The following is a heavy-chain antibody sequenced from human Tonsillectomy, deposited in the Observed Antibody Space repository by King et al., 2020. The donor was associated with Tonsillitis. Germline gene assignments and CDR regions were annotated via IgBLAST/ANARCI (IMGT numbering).Heavy chain of an antibody. CDR1: GYTFSGDY. CDR3: AREMRNDFPWIVGPPYDYYGMDV. V-gene: IGHV1-46*03. J-gene: IGHJ6*02. CDR2: INPSGGSK. D-gene: IGHD1-1*01. Sequence: QLVQSGAEVKKPGASVKVSCRGFGYTFSGDYNHGLRQAPGQGLEWMGIINPSGGSKSYEQKFQGRVTLTGETSTGTIYMELSGLRSEDTAVYYCAREMRNDFPWIVGPPYDYYGMDVWGQGTTVTVSS.